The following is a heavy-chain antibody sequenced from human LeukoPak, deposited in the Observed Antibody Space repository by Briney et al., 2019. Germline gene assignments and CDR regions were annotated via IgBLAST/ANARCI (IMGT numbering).Heavy chain of an antibody. CDR2: IQCDGSTK. V-gene: IGHV3-30*02. Sequence: GGSLTLSCAPSGFTLRTYGVHCVRQAPGKGLECVAFIQCDGSTKYYSGSVKGRITISRDNSKNTLYLQMNSLRPEDTAVYYCATHCSGTSCHRDYWGQGTLVTVSS. D-gene: IGHD2-2*01. CDR1: GFTLRTYG. J-gene: IGHJ4*02. CDR3: ATHCSGTSCHRDY.